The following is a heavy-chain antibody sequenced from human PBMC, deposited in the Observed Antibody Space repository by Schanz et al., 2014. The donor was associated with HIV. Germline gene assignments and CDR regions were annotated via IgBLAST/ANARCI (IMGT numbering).Heavy chain of an antibody. CDR1: GFSLNRYS. Sequence: EVQMVESGGGLVQPGGSLRLSCAASGFSLNRYSVNWVRQTPGKGLEWISYISSSGSTRHYADSMKGRFTISRDNSKNTLSLQMKSLRAEDTAMYYCARDRHYYDSKYLGKGNYYYYYGMDVWGQGTTVTVSS. D-gene: IGHD3-22*01. CDR2: ISSSGSTR. CDR3: ARDRHYYDSKYLGKGNYYYYYGMDV. V-gene: IGHV3-48*01. J-gene: IGHJ6*02.